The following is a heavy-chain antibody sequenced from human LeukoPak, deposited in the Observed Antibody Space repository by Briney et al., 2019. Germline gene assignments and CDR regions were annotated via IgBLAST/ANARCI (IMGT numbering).Heavy chain of an antibody. CDR2: INPSGGST. V-gene: IGHV1-46*01. Sequence: ASVKVSCKASGYTFTSYYMHWVRQAPGQGLEWMGIINPSGGSTSYAQKFQGRVTMTRDTSISTAYMELSRLRSDDTAVYYCARVLNGWELQPFDSWGQGTLVTVSS. J-gene: IGHJ4*02. CDR1: GYTFTSYY. D-gene: IGHD1-26*01. CDR3: ARVLNGWELQPFDS.